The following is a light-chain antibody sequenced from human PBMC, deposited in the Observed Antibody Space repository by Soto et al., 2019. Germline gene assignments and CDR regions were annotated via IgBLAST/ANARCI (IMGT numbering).Light chain of an antibody. CDR3: SSFASTHTYV. J-gene: IGLJ1*01. Sequence: QSVLTQPASVSGSPGQSITISCTGTSSDVAFYNHVSWYQQHPGKAPKLLIYEVNNRPSWVSHRFSGSKSGNTASLTISGLQAEDEADYYCSSFASTHTYVFGTGTKLTVL. CDR2: EVN. CDR1: SSDVAFYNH. V-gene: IGLV2-14*01.